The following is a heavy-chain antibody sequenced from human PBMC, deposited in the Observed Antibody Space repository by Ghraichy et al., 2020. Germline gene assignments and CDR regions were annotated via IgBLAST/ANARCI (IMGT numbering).Heavy chain of an antibody. V-gene: IGHV4-31*03. D-gene: IGHD3-22*01. J-gene: IGHJ3*02. CDR2: IYYSGST. Sequence: TLYLTCTVSGGSISSGGYYWSWIRQHPGKGLEWIGYIYYSGSTYYNPSLKSRVTISVDTSKNQFSLKLSSVTAADTAVYYCARDNNYDSTRLEGDDAFDIWGQGTMVTVSS. CDR3: ARDNNYDSTRLEGDDAFDI. CDR1: GGSISSGGYY.